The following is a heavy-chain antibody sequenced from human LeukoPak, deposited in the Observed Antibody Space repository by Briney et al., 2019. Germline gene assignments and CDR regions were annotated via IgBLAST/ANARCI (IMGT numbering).Heavy chain of an antibody. J-gene: IGHJ4*02. CDR3: AKDGYTHGRRPDY. D-gene: IGHD5-18*01. CDR2: ISGSGGTT. V-gene: IGHV3-23*01. CDR1: GFTFSSYA. Sequence: PGGSLRLSCAASGFTFSSYAMNWVRQAPGKGLEWVSAISGSGGTTYYADSVKGRFTISRDNSKSALYLQINSLRADDTAVYYWAKDGYTHGRRPDYWGQGTLVTVPS.